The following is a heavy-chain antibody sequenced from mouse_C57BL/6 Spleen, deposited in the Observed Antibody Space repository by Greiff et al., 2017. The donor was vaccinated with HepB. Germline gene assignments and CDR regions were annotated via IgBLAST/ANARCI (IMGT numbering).Heavy chain of an antibody. CDR3: ARGGSNPHWYFDV. J-gene: IGHJ1*03. CDR2: IDPSDSET. CDR1: GYTFTSYW. Sequence: VQLQQPGAELVRPGSSVKLSCKASGYTFTSYWMHWVKQRPIQGLEWIGNIDPSDSETHYNQKFKDKATLTVDKSSSTAYMQLSSLTSEDSAVYYCARGGSNPHWYFDVWGTGTTVTVSS. D-gene: IGHD1-1*01. V-gene: IGHV1-52*01.